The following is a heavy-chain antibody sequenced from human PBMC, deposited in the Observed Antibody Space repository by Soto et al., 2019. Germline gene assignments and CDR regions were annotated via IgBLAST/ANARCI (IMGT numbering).Heavy chain of an antibody. V-gene: IGHV1-69*06. CDR2: IIPIFGTA. Sequence: SVKVSCKASGGTFSSYAISWVRQAPGQGLEWMGGIIPIFGTANYAQKFQGRVTITADKSTSTAYMELSSLRSEDTAVYYCARDHYDFWSGSEPFDIWGQGTMVTVSS. CDR3: ARDHYDFWSGSEPFDI. J-gene: IGHJ3*02. D-gene: IGHD3-3*01. CDR1: GGTFSSYA.